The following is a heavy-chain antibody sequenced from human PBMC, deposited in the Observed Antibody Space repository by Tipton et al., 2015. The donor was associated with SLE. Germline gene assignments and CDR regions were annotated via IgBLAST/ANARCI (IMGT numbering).Heavy chain of an antibody. V-gene: IGHV4-4*02. J-gene: IGHJ5*02. D-gene: IGHD2-2*01. CDR2: IYHSGST. Sequence: SLRLSCAVSGGSISSGNWWGWVRQPPGKSLEWIGDIYHSGSTNYNPSLESRVSISVDKSKNQFSLRLTSVTAADTAVYYCARRGRSCSKCHNWLDPWGQGTLVTVS. CDR3: ARRGRSCSKCHNWLDP. CDR1: GGSISSGNW.